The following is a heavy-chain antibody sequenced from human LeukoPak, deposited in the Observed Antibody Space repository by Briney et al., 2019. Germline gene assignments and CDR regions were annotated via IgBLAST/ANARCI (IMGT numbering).Heavy chain of an antibody. D-gene: IGHD3-10*01. Sequence: ASVKVSCKTSGYTFTGYYMHWVRQAPGQGLEWMGWINPNSGGTNYAQKFQGRVTMTRDTSISTAYMELTRLRSDDTAVYYCARAFGSNYYGSGDYWGQGTLVTVSS. CDR1: GYTFTGYY. V-gene: IGHV1-2*02. CDR3: ARAFGSNYYGSGDY. J-gene: IGHJ4*02. CDR2: INPNSGGT.